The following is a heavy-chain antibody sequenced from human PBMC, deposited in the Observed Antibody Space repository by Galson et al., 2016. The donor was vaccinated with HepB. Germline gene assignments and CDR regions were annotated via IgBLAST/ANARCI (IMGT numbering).Heavy chain of an antibody. CDR2: ISGHNGET. CDR1: GYTFTNYG. D-gene: IGHD6-19*01. J-gene: IGHJ6*03. CDR3: EREEGRGLGYMDV. Sequence: SVKVSCKASGYTFTNYGITWVRQAPGQGLEWMGWISGHNGETKYAQKMQGRITMTTDTSTNTAYMELRSLRLDDTAKYYGEREEGRGLGYMDVWGKGTKVTVSS. V-gene: IGHV1-18*04.